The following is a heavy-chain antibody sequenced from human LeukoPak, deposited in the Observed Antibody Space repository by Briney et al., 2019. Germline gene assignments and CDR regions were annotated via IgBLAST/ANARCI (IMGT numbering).Heavy chain of an antibody. CDR3: ARGRWLSH. CDR1: GGSLSSRSYY. Sequence: KPSETLSLTCSVSGGSLSSRSYYWGWIRQPPGKGLEWIGSIYYSGNTYYNPSLRSRVTISVDTSKNQFSLKLSSVTAADTAVYYCARGRWLSHWGQGILVTVSS. V-gene: IGHV4-39*07. D-gene: IGHD5-24*01. J-gene: IGHJ4*02. CDR2: IYYSGNT.